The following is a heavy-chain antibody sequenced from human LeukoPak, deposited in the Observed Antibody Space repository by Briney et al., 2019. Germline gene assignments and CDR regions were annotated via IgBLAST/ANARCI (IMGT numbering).Heavy chain of an antibody. CDR1: GFTFSHYS. CDR3: AREPTPYYGMDV. Sequence: GGSLRLSCVASGFTFSHYSMNWVRQAPGKGLEWVSYISSSSSTIYYADSVKGRFTISRDNAKNSLYLQMNSLRDEDTAVYYCAREPTPYYGMDVWGQGTTVTVSS. CDR2: ISSSSSTI. V-gene: IGHV3-48*02. J-gene: IGHJ6*02.